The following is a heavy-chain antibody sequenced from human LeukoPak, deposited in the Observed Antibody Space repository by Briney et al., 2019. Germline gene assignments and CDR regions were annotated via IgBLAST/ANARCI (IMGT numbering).Heavy chain of an antibody. V-gene: IGHV1-69*05. J-gene: IGHJ4*02. CDR1: GGTFSSYA. CDR2: IIPIFGTA. D-gene: IGHD4-17*01. Sequence: SVKVSCKASGGTFSSYAISWVRQAPGQGLEWMGGIIPIFGTANYAQKFQGRVTITRDTSASTAYMELSSLRSEDTAVYYCARVPGGDRIFDYWGQGTLVTVSS. CDR3: ARVPGGDRIFDY.